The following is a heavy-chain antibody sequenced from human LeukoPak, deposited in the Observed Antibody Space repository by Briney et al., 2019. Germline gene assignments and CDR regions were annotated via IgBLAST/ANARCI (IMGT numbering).Heavy chain of an antibody. V-gene: IGHV4-34*01. J-gene: IGHJ4*02. CDR1: GGSFSGYY. D-gene: IGHD3-3*01. CDR2: INHSGST. CDR3: ARGDIEYYDFWSGYYETSCYFDY. Sequence: PSETLSLTCAVYGGSFSGYYWSWIRQPPGKGLEWIGEINHSGSTNYNPSLKSRVTISVDTSKNQFSLKLSSVTAADTAVYYCARGDIEYYDFWSGYYETSCYFDYWGQGTLVTVSS.